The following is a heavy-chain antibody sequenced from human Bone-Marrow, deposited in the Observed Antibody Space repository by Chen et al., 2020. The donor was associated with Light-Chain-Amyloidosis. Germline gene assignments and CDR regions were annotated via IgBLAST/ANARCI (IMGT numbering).Heavy chain of an antibody. J-gene: IGHJ6*03. V-gene: IGHV3-30*02. CDR2: IRYDGSNK. CDR1: GITFSSYG. D-gene: IGHD6-19*01. Sequence: QVQLVESGGGAVQPGGLLRLSCAASGITFSSYGMHWVRQAPGKGLEWVAFIRYDGSNKYYADSVKGRFTISRDNSKNTLYLQMNSLRAEDTAVYYCAKDVDRRLGYYYYMDVWGKGTTVTVSS. CDR3: AKDVDRRLGYYYYMDV.